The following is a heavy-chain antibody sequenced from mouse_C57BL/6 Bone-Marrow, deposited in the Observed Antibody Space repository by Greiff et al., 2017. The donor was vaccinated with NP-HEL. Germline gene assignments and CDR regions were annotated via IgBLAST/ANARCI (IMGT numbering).Heavy chain of an antibody. Sequence: VQLKESGAELVRPGASVKLSCTASGFNIKDDYMHWVKQTPEQGLEWIGWIDPENGDSESASKFPGKGTITADTSSNTAYLQLSSLASEDTAVYYCTFTAVVAWGQGTTLTVSS. V-gene: IGHV14-4*01. CDR2: IDPENGDS. CDR1: GFNIKDDY. J-gene: IGHJ2*01. D-gene: IGHD1-1*01. CDR3: TFTAVVA.